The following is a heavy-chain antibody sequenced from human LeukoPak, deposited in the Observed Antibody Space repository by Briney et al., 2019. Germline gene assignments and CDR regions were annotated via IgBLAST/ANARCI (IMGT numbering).Heavy chain of an antibody. CDR1: GFTFSGSA. J-gene: IGHJ4*02. CDR3: TGRGIVATHTDY. Sequence: PGGSLRLSCAASGFTFSGSAMHWLRQASGKGLEGVGRIRSKANSYATAFAEGVKGRFTISRDDSKNTAYLQMNSLKTEDTAVYYCTGRGIVATHTDYWGQGTLVTVSS. D-gene: IGHD1-26*01. V-gene: IGHV3-73*01. CDR2: IRSKANSYAT.